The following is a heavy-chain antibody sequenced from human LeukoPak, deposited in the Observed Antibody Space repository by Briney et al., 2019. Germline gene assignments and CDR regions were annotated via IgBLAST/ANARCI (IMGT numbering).Heavy chain of an antibody. CDR3: ARATYSYAYSGLPTPGLSDY. CDR2: IFYSGST. Sequence: SETLSLTCTVSGASISSGGYYWSWIRQHPGKGLEWIGYIFYSGSTYYTPSLKSRVTISVATPKNQLSLTLISVTAADTAVYYCARATYSYAYSGLPTPGLSDYWGQGTLVTVSS. V-gene: IGHV4-31*03. J-gene: IGHJ4*02. D-gene: IGHD3-16*01. CDR1: GASISSGGYY.